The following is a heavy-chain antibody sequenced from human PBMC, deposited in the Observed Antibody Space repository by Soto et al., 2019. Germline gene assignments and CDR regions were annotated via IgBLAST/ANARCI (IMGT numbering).Heavy chain of an antibody. V-gene: IGHV1-18*01. CDR3: ARVRVQLRGYYVMGWFDP. CDR1: GYTFTSYA. D-gene: IGHD3-3*01. CDR2: ISAYNGNT. J-gene: IGHJ5*02. Sequence: QVQLVQSGAEVKKPGASVKVSCKASGYTFTSYAISCVRQAPGQGLEWMGWISAYNGNTNYAQKLQGRDTMTTDTSTSTADMELRSLRSDDTAVYYCARVRVQLRGYYVMGWFDPWGQGTLVTVSS.